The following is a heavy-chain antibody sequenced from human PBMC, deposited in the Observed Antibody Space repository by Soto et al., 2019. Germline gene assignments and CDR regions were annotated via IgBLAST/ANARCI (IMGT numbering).Heavy chain of an antibody. J-gene: IGHJ4*02. V-gene: IGHV2-70*12. Sequence: VSGPTLVNPTQTLTLTCTFSGFSLTTSRMCVSWIRQPPGKALEWLARIDWDDRKYYTTSLKTRLTISKDTSKNQVVLTMTNMDPVDTATYYCAHSVVAGLGYYFDYWGQGTLVTVS. CDR1: GFSLTTSRMC. CDR3: AHSVVAGLGYYFDY. CDR2: IDWDDRK. D-gene: IGHD6-19*01.